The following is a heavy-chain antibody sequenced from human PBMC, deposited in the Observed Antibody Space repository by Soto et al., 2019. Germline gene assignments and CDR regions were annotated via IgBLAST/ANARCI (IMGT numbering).Heavy chain of an antibody. Sequence: QVQLVESGGGVVQPGRSLRLSCAASGFTFNSLGMHWVRQAPGKGLEWVAIISKDGNSKYYADSVKGRFTISRDNSKNTLDLQLNSLTSEDTAVYYCANELGDSGDFPLDYWGQGTLVTVSS. CDR2: ISKDGNSK. CDR3: ANELGDSGDFPLDY. CDR1: GFTFNSLG. J-gene: IGHJ4*02. V-gene: IGHV3-30*18. D-gene: IGHD2-21*01.